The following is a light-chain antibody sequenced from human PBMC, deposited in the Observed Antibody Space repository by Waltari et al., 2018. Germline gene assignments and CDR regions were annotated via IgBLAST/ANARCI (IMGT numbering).Light chain of an antibody. CDR3: QQYDSSPPRYT. Sequence: SPGERATLSCRASQSVSSSNLAWYQQKPGQAPRLLIYGASRRATDIPDRFSGSGSGTDFTLMISRLEPEDFAVYHCQQYDSSPPRYTFGQGTMLEI. CDR1: QSVSSSN. CDR2: GAS. V-gene: IGKV3-20*01. J-gene: IGKJ2*01.